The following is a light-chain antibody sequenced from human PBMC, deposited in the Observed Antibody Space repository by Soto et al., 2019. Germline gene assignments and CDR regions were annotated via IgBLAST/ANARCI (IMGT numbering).Light chain of an antibody. CDR1: QGISSY. Sequence: IQLTQSPSSLSASVGDRVTINCRASQGISSYLAWYQQKPGKVPKLLIYDASTLQSGVPSRFSGSGSGTDFTLTISSLQPEDFSTYYCQQLYRYPLTFGGGTKVDIK. V-gene: IGKV1-9*01. CDR2: DAS. CDR3: QQLYRYPLT. J-gene: IGKJ4*01.